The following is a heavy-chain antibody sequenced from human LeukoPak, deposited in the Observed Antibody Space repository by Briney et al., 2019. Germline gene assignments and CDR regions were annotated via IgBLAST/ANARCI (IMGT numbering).Heavy chain of an antibody. V-gene: IGHV1-2*06. Sequence: ASVKVSCKASGYTFTGYYMHWVRQAPGQGLEWVGRINPNSGGTNCAQKFQGRVTMTRDTSISTAYMELSRLRSDDTAVYYCPTLTPGYSSSWYPPCNWFDPWGQGTLVTVSS. CDR1: GYTFTGYY. CDR3: PTLTPGYSSSWYPPCNWFDP. D-gene: IGHD6-13*01. CDR2: INPNSGGT. J-gene: IGHJ5*02.